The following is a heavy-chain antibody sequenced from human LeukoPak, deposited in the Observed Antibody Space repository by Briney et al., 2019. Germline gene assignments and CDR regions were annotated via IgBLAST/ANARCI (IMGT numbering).Heavy chain of an antibody. D-gene: IGHD3-10*01. CDR3: ARAPRLLWFGELPPNFDY. Sequence: ASVKASCKASGYTFTSYGISWVRQAPGQGLEWMGWISAYNGNTNYAQKLQGRVTMTTDTSTSTAYMELRSLRSDDTAVYYCARAPRLLWFGELPPNFDYWGQGTLVTVSS. CDR2: ISAYNGNT. V-gene: IGHV1-18*01. CDR1: GYTFTSYG. J-gene: IGHJ4*02.